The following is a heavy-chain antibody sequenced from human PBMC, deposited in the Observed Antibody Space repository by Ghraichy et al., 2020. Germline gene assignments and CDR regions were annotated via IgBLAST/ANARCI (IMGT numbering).Heavy chain of an antibody. CDR1: GFPFGDYA. D-gene: IGHD3-22*01. Sequence: GGSLRLSCTGSGFPFGDYAMNWVRQAPGKGLEWVGFIRSKAYGGTTEYAASVKGRFTISRDDSKSIAYLQMNSLKTEDRAVYYCTRGSITLIVDDAFDIWGQGTMVTVSS. J-gene: IGHJ3*02. V-gene: IGHV3-49*04. CDR3: TRGSITLIVDDAFDI. CDR2: IRSKAYGGTT.